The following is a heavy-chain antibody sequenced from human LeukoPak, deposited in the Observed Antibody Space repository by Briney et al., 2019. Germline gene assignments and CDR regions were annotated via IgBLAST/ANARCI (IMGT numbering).Heavy chain of an antibody. CDR2: IYYSGST. D-gene: IGHD1-14*01. V-gene: IGHV4-59*01. Sequence: SETLSLTCTVSGGSISSYYWSWIRQPPGKGLEWIGYIYYSGSTNYNPSLKSRVTISVETSKNEFSLKLRSVTAADTAVYYCASEKWVEPYYFDYWGQGTLVTVSS. J-gene: IGHJ4*02. CDR3: ASEKWVEPYYFDY. CDR1: GGSISSYY.